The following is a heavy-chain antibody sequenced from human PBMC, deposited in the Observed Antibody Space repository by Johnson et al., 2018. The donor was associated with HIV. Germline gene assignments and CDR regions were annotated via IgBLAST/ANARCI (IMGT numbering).Heavy chain of an antibody. CDR2: IKQDGSEK. D-gene: IGHD3-22*01. CDR3: AKDMGYDSSGDGAFDI. J-gene: IGHJ3*02. Sequence: MQLVEFWGGVVQPGRSLRLSCAASGFTFSSYWMSWVRQAPGKGLEWVANIKQDGSEKYYVDSVKGRFSISRDNSKNTVYLQMNSLRTEDTALYYCAKDMGYDSSGDGAFDIWGQGTMVTVSS. CDR1: GFTFSSYW. V-gene: IGHV3-7*03.